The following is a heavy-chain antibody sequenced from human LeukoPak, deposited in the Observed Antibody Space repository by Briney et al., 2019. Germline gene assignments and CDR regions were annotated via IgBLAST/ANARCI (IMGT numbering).Heavy chain of an antibody. CDR3: ARDIGYCSSTSCRPDAFDI. CDR1: GGTFSSYA. D-gene: IGHD2-2*01. V-gene: IGHV1-69*13. CDR2: IIPIFGTA. Sequence: SVKVSCKASGGTFSSYAISWVRQAPGQGLEWMGGIIPIFGTANYAQRFQGRVTITADESTSTAYMELGSLSSEDTAVYYCARDIGYCSSTSCRPDAFDIWGQGTMVAVSS. J-gene: IGHJ3*02.